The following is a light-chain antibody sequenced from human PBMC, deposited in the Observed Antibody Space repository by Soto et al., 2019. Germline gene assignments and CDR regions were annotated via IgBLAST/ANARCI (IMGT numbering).Light chain of an antibody. V-gene: IGLV1-47*01. CDR1: SSNIGNNY. J-gene: IGLJ1*01. CDR2: RND. CDR3: AAWDDSLSGSYV. Sequence: QLVLTQPPSASGTPGQRVTVSCSGSSSNIGNNYVFWYQHLPGTAPKLLIYRNDQRPSGVSDRFSGSKSGTSASLAISGLRSEDEADYYGAAWDDSLSGSYVFGTGTKVTVL.